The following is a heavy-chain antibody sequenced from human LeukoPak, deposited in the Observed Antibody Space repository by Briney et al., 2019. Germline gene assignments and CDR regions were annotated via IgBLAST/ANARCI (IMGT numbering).Heavy chain of an antibody. CDR2: IYSGGST. CDR3: ARETPDSSGWD. Sequence: GGSLRLSCAASGFTFSSYRMNWVRQAPGKGLEWVSLIYSGGSTYYADSVKGRFTISRDNSKNTLFLQMNSLRAEDTAVYYCARETPDSSGWDWGQGTLVTVSS. V-gene: IGHV3-66*01. CDR1: GFTFSSYR. D-gene: IGHD6-19*01. J-gene: IGHJ4*02.